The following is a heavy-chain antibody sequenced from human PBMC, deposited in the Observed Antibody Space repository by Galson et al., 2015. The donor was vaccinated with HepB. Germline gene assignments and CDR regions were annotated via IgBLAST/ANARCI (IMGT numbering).Heavy chain of an antibody. Sequence: SVKVSCKASGYTFTSYAMHWVRQAPGQRLEWMGWINAGNGNTKYSQKFQGRVTITRDTSASTAYMELSSLRSEDTAVYYCARDSEIAFGGVIAPTQFDPWGQGTLVTVSS. J-gene: IGHJ5*02. CDR3: ARDSEIAFGGVIAPTQFDP. CDR1: GYTFTSYA. D-gene: IGHD3-16*02. V-gene: IGHV1-3*01. CDR2: INAGNGNT.